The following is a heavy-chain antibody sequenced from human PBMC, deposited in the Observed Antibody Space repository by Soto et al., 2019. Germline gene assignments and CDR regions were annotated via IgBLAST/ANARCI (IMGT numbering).Heavy chain of an antibody. J-gene: IGHJ4*02. CDR3: ATDLPCSSTSCHDY. Sequence: ASVKVSCKVSGYTLTELSMHWVRQAPGKGLEWMGGFDPEDGETIYAQKFQGRVTMTEDTSTDTAYMELSSLRSEDTAVYYCATDLPCSSTSCHDYWGQGTLVTVSS. V-gene: IGHV1-24*01. D-gene: IGHD2-2*01. CDR2: FDPEDGET. CDR1: GYTLTELS.